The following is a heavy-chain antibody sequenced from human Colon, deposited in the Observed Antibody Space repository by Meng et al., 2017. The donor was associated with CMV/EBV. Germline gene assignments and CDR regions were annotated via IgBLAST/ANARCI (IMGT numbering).Heavy chain of an antibody. CDR1: GFIFSNYA. D-gene: IGHD4-17*01. CDR2: ISGSGNST. Sequence: GESLKISCAASGFIFSNYAMSWVRQAPGKGLEWVSAISGSGNSTYYADSVKGRFTISRDNSKNTLYLEMGSLRPEDMAVYYCATDPSTVTTNYWGRGTLVTVSS. J-gene: IGHJ4*02. CDR3: ATDPSTVTTNY. V-gene: IGHV3-23*01.